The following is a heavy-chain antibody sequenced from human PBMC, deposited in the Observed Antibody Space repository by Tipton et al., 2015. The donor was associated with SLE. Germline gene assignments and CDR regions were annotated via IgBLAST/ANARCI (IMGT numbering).Heavy chain of an antibody. Sequence: TLSLTCTVSGGSISSGVYYWTWIRQPAGKGLQWIGRIDTRGSTNYNPSLKSRVTISVDTSKNQFSLRLNSVTAADTAVYYCARMQGLYVNWFDLWGQGTLATVS. CDR3: ARMQGLYVNWFDL. CDR2: IDTRGST. J-gene: IGHJ5*02. D-gene: IGHD6-25*01. V-gene: IGHV4-61*02. CDR1: GGSISSGVYY.